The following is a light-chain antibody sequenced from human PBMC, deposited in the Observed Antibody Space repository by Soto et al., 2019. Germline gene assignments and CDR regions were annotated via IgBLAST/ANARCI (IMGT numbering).Light chain of an antibody. CDR2: DAS. V-gene: IGKV3-11*01. Sequence: EILLTQSPATLSLSPGEGATLSCRSSQSVGTYLAWYQQRPGQAPRLLIYDASNRATGIPARFSGSGSGTDFTLTISSLEPEVFAVYYCQQRSSWPPITFGQGTRLEI. CDR1: QSVGTY. CDR3: QQRSSWPPIT. J-gene: IGKJ5*01.